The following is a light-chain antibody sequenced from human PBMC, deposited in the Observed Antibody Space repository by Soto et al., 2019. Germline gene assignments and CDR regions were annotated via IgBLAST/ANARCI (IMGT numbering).Light chain of an antibody. CDR3: QEYNSYSGT. V-gene: IGKV1-5*01. CDR1: QSLGIW. J-gene: IGKJ1*01. CDR2: DAS. Sequence: DIQMTRSPSTLSASVGDGVTITCRASQSLGIWLAWHQQKPGKAPKLLIYDASTLKSGVPSRFSGSGSGTKFTLTISSLQPDDFATYYCQEYNSYSGTFGQGTKVDIK.